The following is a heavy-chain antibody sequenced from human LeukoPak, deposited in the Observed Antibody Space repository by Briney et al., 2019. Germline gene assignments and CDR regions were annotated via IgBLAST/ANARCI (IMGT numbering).Heavy chain of an antibody. V-gene: IGHV1-2*02. CDR1: GYTFTGYY. CDR2: INPNSGGT. D-gene: IGHD3-9*01. J-gene: IGHJ4*02. Sequence: GASVKVSCKASGYTFTGYYMHWVRQAPGQGLEWMGWINPNSGGTNYAQKFQGRVTMTEDTSTDTAYMELSSPRSDDTAVYYCATLWYFDWRRDYWGQGTLVTVSS. CDR3: ATLWYFDWRRDY.